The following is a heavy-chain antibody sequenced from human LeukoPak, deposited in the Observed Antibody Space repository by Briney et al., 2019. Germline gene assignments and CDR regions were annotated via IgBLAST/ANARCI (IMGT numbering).Heavy chain of an antibody. CDR1: GGSISSYY. V-gene: IGHV4-59*08. CDR3: ARGGVSKWELPHTEY. D-gene: IGHD1-26*01. Sequence: PSETLSLTCTVSGGSISSYYWSWIRQPPGKGLEWIGYIYYSGSTNYNPSLKSRVTISVDTSKNQFSLNLTSVTSADTAMYFCARGGVSKWELPHTEYWGQGTLVTVSS. CDR2: IYYSGST. J-gene: IGHJ4*02.